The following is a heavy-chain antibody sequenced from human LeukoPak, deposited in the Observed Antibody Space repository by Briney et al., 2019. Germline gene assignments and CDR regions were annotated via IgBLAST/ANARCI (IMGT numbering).Heavy chain of an antibody. CDR3: AKDLREWLAQRDVFDK. CDR2: IRYDGSYK. CDR1: GFTFNTYG. Sequence: GGSLPHSCAASGFTFNTYGMHWVRQAPGKGLEWVAFIRYDGSYKKYVDSVKGRFTISRDSSINMVHLQMDSLRNEDTAVYYCAKDLREWLAQRDVFDKWGQGTMVTVSS. J-gene: IGHJ4*02. V-gene: IGHV3-30*02. D-gene: IGHD6-19*01.